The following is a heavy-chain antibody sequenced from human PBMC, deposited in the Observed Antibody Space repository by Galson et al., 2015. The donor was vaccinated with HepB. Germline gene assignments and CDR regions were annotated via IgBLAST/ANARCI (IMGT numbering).Heavy chain of an antibody. Sequence: SVKVSCKASGYSFTSYYMHWVRQAPGQGLEWMGIINPSGGSTSYAQKFQGRVTMTRDTSTSTVYMELSSLRSEDTASYYCARDRAYGSSWYTHDAFDIWGQGTMVTVSS. D-gene: IGHD6-13*01. CDR1: GYSFTSYY. J-gene: IGHJ3*02. CDR2: INPSGGST. CDR3: ARDRAYGSSWYTHDAFDI. V-gene: IGHV1-46*01.